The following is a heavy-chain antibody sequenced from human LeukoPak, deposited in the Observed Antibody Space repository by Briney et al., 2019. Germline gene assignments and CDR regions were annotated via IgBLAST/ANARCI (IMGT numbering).Heavy chain of an antibody. CDR3: ARDRYYGSGSYETYYYYMDV. CDR1: GGTFSSYA. D-gene: IGHD3-10*01. Sequence: SVKVSCKASGGTFSSYAISWVRQAPGQGLEWMGGIIPIFGTANHAQKFQGRVTITADESTSTAYMELSSLRSEDTAVYYCARDRYYGSGSYETYYYYMDVWGKGTTVTVSS. CDR2: IIPIFGTA. J-gene: IGHJ6*03. V-gene: IGHV1-69*13.